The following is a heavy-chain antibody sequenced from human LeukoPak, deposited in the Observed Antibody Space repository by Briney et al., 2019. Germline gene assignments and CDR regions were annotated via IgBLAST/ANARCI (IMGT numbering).Heavy chain of an antibody. CDR3: ARANQRSGNYNY. CDR1: GGSISSSSYY. J-gene: IGHJ4*02. D-gene: IGHD3-3*01. CDR2: IYYSGST. Sequence: SETLSLTCTVSGGSISSSSYYWGWIRQPPGKGLEWIGSIYYSGSTYYNPSLKSRVTISVDTSKDQFSLKLSSVTAADTAVYYCARANQRSGNYNYWGQGTLVTVSS. V-gene: IGHV4-39*07.